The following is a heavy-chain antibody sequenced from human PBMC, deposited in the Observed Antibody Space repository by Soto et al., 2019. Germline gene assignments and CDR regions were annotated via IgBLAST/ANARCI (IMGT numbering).Heavy chain of an antibody. D-gene: IGHD3-16*01. CDR2: ISGGST. CDR1: GLTLYSYV. V-gene: IGHV3-23*01. Sequence: DVQLLESGGDLVQPGGSLRLSCAASGLTLYSYVMSWVRQAPGKGLEWVSGISGGSTYYSDSVKGRFTMSRDNSKNTLFLQMNSLRAEDTAAYYCAKGWGDYWGQGTLVTVSS. CDR3: AKGWGDY. J-gene: IGHJ4*02.